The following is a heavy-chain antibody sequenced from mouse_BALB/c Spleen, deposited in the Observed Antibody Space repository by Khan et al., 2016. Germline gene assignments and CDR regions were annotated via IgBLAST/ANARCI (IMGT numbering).Heavy chain of an antibody. V-gene: IGHV9-3-1*01. J-gene: IGHJ1*01. CDR3: ARYRYYYGSSRCFDV. CDR1: GYTFTNYG. D-gene: IGHD1-1*01. Sequence: QIQLVQSGPELKKPGKTVKISCKASGYTFTNYGMNWVKQAPGKGLKWMGWINTYSGESTYADDFKGRFAFSLETSANTAYLQINNLKNVDTATXCCARYRYYYGSSRCFDVWGAGTTVTVSS. CDR2: INTYSGES.